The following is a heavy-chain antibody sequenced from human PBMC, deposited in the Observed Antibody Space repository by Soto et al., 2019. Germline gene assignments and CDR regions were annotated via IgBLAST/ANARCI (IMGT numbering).Heavy chain of an antibody. CDR1: GYTFTSYY. CDR2: INPSGGST. Sequence: ASVKVSCKASGYTFTSYYMHGVRQAPGQGLEWMGIINPSGGSTSYAQKFQGRVTMTRDTSTSTVYMVLSSLRSEDTAVYYCARVDSGRPGIDYWGQGTLVTVSS. D-gene: IGHD3-10*01. V-gene: IGHV1-46*01. CDR3: ARVDSGRPGIDY. J-gene: IGHJ4*02.